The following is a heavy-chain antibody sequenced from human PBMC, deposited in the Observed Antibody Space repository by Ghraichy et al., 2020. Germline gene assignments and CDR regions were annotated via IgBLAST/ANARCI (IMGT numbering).Heavy chain of an antibody. CDR2: ITRSSRTT. D-gene: IGHD4-23*01. CDR1: GFSFSGYS. CDR3: ARGSTVVRFYYYDGMDV. Sequence: GESLNNSCVGSGFSFSGYSMNWVRQSPGKGLEWIAYITRSSRTTSYADSVKGRFTISRDNAQNSLYLQMNSLRDEDTAVYYCARGSTVVRFYYYDGMDVWGQGTTVTVSS. V-gene: IGHV3-48*02. J-gene: IGHJ6*02.